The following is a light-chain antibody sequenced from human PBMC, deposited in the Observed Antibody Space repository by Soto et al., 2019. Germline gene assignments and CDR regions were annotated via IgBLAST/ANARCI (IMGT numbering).Light chain of an antibody. CDR2: WAS. V-gene: IGKV4-1*01. CDR3: QQHYNPPYT. J-gene: IGKJ2*01. Sequence: DIVMTQSPDSLAVSLGERATINCKSSQSVLYTSNNKNYLAWYQQKPGRPPKLLIYWASTRESGVPDRFSGSGSGTDFTLTISSLRAEDVAVYYCQQHYNPPYTFGQGAKLEIK. CDR1: QSVLYTSNNKNY.